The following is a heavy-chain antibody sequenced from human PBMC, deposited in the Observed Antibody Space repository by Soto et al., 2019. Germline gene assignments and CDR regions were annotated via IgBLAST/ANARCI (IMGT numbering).Heavy chain of an antibody. J-gene: IGHJ6*02. V-gene: IGHV3-21*02. Sequence: EVQLVESGGCLVKPGGSLRLSCAASGFTLTSYSMNWVRQAPGKGLEWVSSISSSSSHIYYADSVKGRFTISRDNARNSVYLQMNSLRAEDTAVYYCVRERGLSSFYGMDVWGQGTTVTVSS. D-gene: IGHD3-10*01. CDR3: VRERGLSSFYGMDV. CDR1: GFTLTSYS. CDR2: ISSSSSHI.